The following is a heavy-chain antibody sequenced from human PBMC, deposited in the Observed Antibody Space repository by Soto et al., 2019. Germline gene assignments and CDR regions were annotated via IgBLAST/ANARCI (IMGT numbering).Heavy chain of an antibody. V-gene: IGHV2-5*02. J-gene: IGHJ4*02. CDR2: IYWDGYK. Sequence: QITLKESGPTLVKPTQTLTLTCTFSGFSLSTRGVGVGWIRQPPGKALEWLALIYWDGYKHYSPSLESRLTIPEDTSKNQVVLTMTNMDPVDTATYYCAHKGGGDRILDYWGQGTLVTVSS. CDR1: GFSLSTRGVG. CDR3: AHKGGGDRILDY. D-gene: IGHD3-16*01.